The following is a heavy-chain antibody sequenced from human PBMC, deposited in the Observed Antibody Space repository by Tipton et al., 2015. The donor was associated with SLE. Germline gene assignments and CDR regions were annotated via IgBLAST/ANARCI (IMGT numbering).Heavy chain of an antibody. CDR3: AKPYYYDSRYDPFDI. V-gene: IGHV3-23*01. CDR1: GFTFSSYA. D-gene: IGHD3-22*01. Sequence: SLRLSCAASGFTFSSYAMSWVRQAPGKGLEWVSSISGSGGSTYYADSVKGRFTISRDNSKNTLYFQMNSLRAEDTAVYYCAKPYYYDSRYDPFDIWGQGTMVTVSS. J-gene: IGHJ3*02. CDR2: ISGSGGST.